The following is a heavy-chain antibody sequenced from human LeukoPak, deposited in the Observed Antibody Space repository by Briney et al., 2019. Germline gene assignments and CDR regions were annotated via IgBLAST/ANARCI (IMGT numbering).Heavy chain of an antibody. J-gene: IGHJ6*03. CDR2: IRYDGSNK. V-gene: IGHV3-30*02. D-gene: IGHD3-3*01. CDR1: GFTFSSYG. CDR3: AKDSPESYDFWSGFSPMDV. Sequence: GGSLRLSCAASGFTFSSYGMHWVRQAPGKGLEWVAFIRYDGSNKYYADSVKGRFTISRDNSKNTLYLQMNSLRAEDTAVYYCAKDSPESYDFWSGFSPMDVWGKGTTVTVSS.